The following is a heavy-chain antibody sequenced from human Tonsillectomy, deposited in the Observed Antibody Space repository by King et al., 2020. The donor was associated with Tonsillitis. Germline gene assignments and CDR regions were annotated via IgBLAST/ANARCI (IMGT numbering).Heavy chain of an antibody. CDR1: GFTFSNYA. Sequence: QLVQSGGGVVQPGRSLRLSCAASGFTFSNYAMHWVRQAPGKGLEWVAIISYDGSNKYYADSVKGRFTISRDNSKNKMYVQMNSLGAEDTAVYYCARDLMSGDWNDPLGYFDYWGQGTLVTVSS. D-gene: IGHD1-1*01. V-gene: IGHV3-30*04. J-gene: IGHJ4*02. CDR2: ISYDGSNK. CDR3: ARDLMSGDWNDPLGYFDY.